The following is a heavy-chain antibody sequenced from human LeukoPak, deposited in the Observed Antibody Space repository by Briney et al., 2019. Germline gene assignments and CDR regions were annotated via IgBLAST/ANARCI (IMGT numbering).Heavy chain of an antibody. Sequence: GGSLRLSCAASGFTFSSYAMSWVRQAPGKGLEWVSAISGSGGSTYYADSVKGRFTISRDNSKNTLYLQMNSLRAEDTAVYYCAKYPWLGSTYYYDSSGYYGIIDYWGQGTLVTVSS. J-gene: IGHJ4*02. CDR1: GFTFSSYA. D-gene: IGHD3-22*01. CDR3: AKYPWLGSTYYYDSSGYYGIIDY. CDR2: ISGSGGST. V-gene: IGHV3-23*01.